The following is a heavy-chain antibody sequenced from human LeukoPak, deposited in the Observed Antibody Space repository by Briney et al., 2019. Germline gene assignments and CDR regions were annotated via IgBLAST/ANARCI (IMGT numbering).Heavy chain of an antibody. CDR3: ARDSTPPSGKGAFDI. V-gene: IGHV1-46*01. CDR1: GGTFSSYA. D-gene: IGHD3-10*01. CDR2: INPSGGST. J-gene: IGHJ3*02. Sequence: ASVKVSCKASGGTFSSYAISWVRQAPGEGLEWMGIINPSGGSTSYAQKFQGRVTMTRDMSTSTVYMELSSLRSEDTAVYYCARDSTPPSGKGAFDIWGQGTMVTVSS.